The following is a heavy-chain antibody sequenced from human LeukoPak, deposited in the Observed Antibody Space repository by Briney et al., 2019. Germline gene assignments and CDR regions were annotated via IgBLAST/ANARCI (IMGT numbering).Heavy chain of an antibody. CDR3: AKTTGYSSGWFDSYFDY. Sequence: GGSLRLSCAASGFTFSSYGMHWVRQAPGKGLEWVAVIWYDGSSKYYADSVKGRFTISRDNSKNTLYLQMNSLSAEDTAVYYCAKTTGYSSGWFDSYFDYWGQGTLVTVSS. J-gene: IGHJ4*02. CDR2: IWYDGSSK. CDR1: GFTFSSYG. D-gene: IGHD6-19*01. V-gene: IGHV3-33*06.